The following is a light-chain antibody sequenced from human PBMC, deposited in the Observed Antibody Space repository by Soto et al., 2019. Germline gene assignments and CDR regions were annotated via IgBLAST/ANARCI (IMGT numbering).Light chain of an antibody. Sequence: DIQMTQSPSSLSASVGDRVTITCRASQSISNYLNWYQKKPGKAPKLLMFAASSLQSGVPSRFSGGGSGTDFTLTIISLQPEDFATYYCQQSYSSPRTFGQGTKVEIK. CDR1: QSISNY. CDR3: QQSYSSPRT. J-gene: IGKJ1*01. V-gene: IGKV1-39*01. CDR2: AAS.